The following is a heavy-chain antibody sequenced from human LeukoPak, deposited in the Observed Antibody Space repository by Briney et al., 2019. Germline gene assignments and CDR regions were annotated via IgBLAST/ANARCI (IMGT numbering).Heavy chain of an antibody. V-gene: IGHV4-4*07. CDR3: ARDRGGGGYYDSSGYFDY. D-gene: IGHD3-22*01. CDR1: GGSISSYY. Sequence: SETLSLTCTVSGGSISSYYWSWIRQPAGKGLEWIGRIYTSGSTNYNPSLKIRVTMSVDTSKNQFSLKLSSVTAADTAVYYCARDRGGGGYYDSSGYFDYWGQGTLVTVSS. CDR2: IYTSGST. J-gene: IGHJ4*02.